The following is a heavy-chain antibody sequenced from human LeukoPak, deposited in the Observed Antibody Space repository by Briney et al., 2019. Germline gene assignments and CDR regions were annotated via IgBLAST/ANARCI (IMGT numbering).Heavy chain of an antibody. J-gene: IGHJ6*02. D-gene: IGHD5-18*01. Sequence: PSETLSLTCTVSGGSVSSGSYYWSWIRQPPGKGLEWIGYIYYSGGTNYNPSLKSRVTISVDTSKNQFSLKLSSVTAADTAVYYCARGPIQLWLYYYYGMDVWGQGTTVTVSS. V-gene: IGHV4-61*01. CDR3: ARGPIQLWLYYYYGMDV. CDR1: GGSVSSGSYY. CDR2: IYYSGGT.